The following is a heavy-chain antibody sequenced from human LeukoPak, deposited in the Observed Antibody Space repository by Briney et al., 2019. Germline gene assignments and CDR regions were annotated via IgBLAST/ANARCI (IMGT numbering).Heavy chain of an antibody. Sequence: SGPTLVNPTQPLTLTCTFSGFSLSTSGVGVGWIRQPPGKALEWLALSYWDDEKRYNPSLKSTLTITKHTSKTQVVLTITNMDPVDTATYYCAHSVYYGSGNWFDPWGQGTLVTVSS. CDR2: SYWDDEK. D-gene: IGHD3-10*01. CDR3: AHSVYYGSGNWFDP. V-gene: IGHV2-5*02. J-gene: IGHJ5*02. CDR1: GFSLSTSGVG.